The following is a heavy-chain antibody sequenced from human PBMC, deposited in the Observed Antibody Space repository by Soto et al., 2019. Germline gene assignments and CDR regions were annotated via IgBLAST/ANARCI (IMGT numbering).Heavy chain of an antibody. V-gene: IGHV1-18*01. CDR3: ARVLPPFDP. Sequence: QVQLVQSGAEVKKPGASVKVSCKASGYTFTSYGISWVRQAPGQGLEWMGWINAYNGNTNYAQKLQDRVTMTTDTSTSTASMELRSLRSDDAAGYYCARVLPPFDPWGQGTLVTVSS. CDR1: GYTFTSYG. CDR2: INAYNGNT. J-gene: IGHJ5*02.